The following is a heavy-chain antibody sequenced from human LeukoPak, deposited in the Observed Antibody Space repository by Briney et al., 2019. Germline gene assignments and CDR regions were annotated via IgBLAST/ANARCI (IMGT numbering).Heavy chain of an antibody. CDR3: ASQYSSGWYRYDY. V-gene: IGHV4-38-2*01. D-gene: IGHD6-19*01. CDR1: GYSISSGYY. Sequence: SETLSLTCAVSGYSISSGYYWGWSRPPPGKGLEWIGSSYHSGSTYYKPSLKSRVTISVDTSKNQFSLKLSSVTAADTAVYYCASQYSSGWYRYDYWGQGTLVTVSS. J-gene: IGHJ4*02. CDR2: SYHSGST.